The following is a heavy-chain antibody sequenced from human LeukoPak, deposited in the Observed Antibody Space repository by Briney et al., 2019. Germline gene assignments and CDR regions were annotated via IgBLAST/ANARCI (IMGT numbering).Heavy chain of an antibody. CDR2: INWNGGST. V-gene: IGHV3-20*04. CDR1: GFTFDDYG. J-gene: IGHJ6*03. CDR3: AKGRGWEASYYYYYMDV. Sequence: GGSLRLSCAASGFTFDDYGMNWVRQAPGKGLEWVSGINWNGGSTGYADSVKGRFTISRDNSKNTLYLQMNSLRAEDTAVYYCAKGRGWEASYYYYYMDVWGKGTTVTISS. D-gene: IGHD1-26*01.